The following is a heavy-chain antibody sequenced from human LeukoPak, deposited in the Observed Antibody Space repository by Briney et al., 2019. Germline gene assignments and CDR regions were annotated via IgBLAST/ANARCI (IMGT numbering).Heavy chain of an antibody. CDR3: AKRGSGRYFDY. J-gene: IGHJ4*02. V-gene: IGHV3-23*03. D-gene: IGHD5-12*01. CDR1: QFTFSSYD. CDR2: VNSGSSST. Sequence: RPGGSLRLSCAASQFTFSSYDMSRVRQAPGRGLEWVSVVNSGSSSTSYADSVKGRFTISRDNSENTVYLQMNSLRAEDTAVYYCAKRGSGRYFDYWGQGTLVTVSS.